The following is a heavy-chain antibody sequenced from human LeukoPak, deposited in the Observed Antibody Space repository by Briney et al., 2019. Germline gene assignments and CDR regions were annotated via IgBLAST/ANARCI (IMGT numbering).Heavy chain of an antibody. CDR3: ARLLASMARGVLFGFDP. J-gene: IGHJ5*02. CDR1: GYSFTSYW. Sequence: HGESLKISCKGSGYSFTSYWIGWVRQMPGKGLEWMGIIYPGDSDTRYSPSFQGQVTISADKSISTAYLQWSSLKASDTAMYYCARLLASMARGVLFGFDPWGQGTLVTVSS. V-gene: IGHV5-51*01. D-gene: IGHD3-10*01. CDR2: IYPGDSDT.